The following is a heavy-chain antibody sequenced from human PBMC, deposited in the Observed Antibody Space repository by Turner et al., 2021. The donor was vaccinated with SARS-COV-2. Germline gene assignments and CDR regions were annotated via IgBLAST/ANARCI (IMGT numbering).Heavy chain of an antibody. CDR1: GGSITSYY. CDR2: VYYDGSS. V-gene: IGHV4-59*01. D-gene: IGHD2-21*02. Sequence: QVQLQESGPGLVKPSEPLSLTCSVAGGSITSYYWSWIRQAPGKGLEWIGYVYYDGSSNYNPSLKSRVTISVDTSKNQFSLKLTSVTAADTAVYYCASGSGSYSAWYFDYWGQGTLVTVSS. CDR3: ASGSGSYSAWYFDY. J-gene: IGHJ4*02.